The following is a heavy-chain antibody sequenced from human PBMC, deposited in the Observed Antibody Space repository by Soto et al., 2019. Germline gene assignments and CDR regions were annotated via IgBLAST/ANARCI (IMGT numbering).Heavy chain of an antibody. CDR2: IFSSGTT. CDR1: GASVTTGSYP. J-gene: IGHJ4*02. D-gene: IGHD3-22*01. CDR3: ARTDSHGRWAAWF. Sequence: SETLCPTXSVPGASVTTGSYPWASIRQPPAKGLEYIAYIFSSGTTDYNPSLKSRVSISMDTSRNQISLKVSSVTAADTAVYYCARTDSHGRWAAWFWGQGTLVTVSS. V-gene: IGHV4-61*01.